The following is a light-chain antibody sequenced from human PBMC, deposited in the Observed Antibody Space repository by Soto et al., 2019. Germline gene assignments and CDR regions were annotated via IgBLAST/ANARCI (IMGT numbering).Light chain of an antibody. V-gene: IGLV2-23*02. CDR1: SSDVGSYNL. Sequence: QSALTQPASVSGSPGQSITISCTGTSSDVGSYNLVSWYQQHPGKAPNFMIYEVSKRPSGVSNRFSGSKSGNTASLTISGLQAEDEDDYYCCSYAGISTFVVFGGGTKLTVL. J-gene: IGLJ2*01. CDR2: EVS. CDR3: CSYAGISTFVV.